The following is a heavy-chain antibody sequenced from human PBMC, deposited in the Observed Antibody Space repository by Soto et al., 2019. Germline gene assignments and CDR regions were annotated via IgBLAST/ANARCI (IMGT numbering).Heavy chain of an antibody. V-gene: IGHV3-53*04. CDR1: GFTVSSNY. Sequence: GGSLRLSCAASGFTVSSNYMSWVRQAPGKGLEWVSVIYSGGSTYYADSVKGRFTISRHNSKNTLYLQMNSLRAEDTAVYYCARVGRVRHQYYYYYMDVWGKGATVTVSS. CDR2: IYSGGST. D-gene: IGHD3-10*01. CDR3: ARVGRVRHQYYYYYMDV. J-gene: IGHJ6*03.